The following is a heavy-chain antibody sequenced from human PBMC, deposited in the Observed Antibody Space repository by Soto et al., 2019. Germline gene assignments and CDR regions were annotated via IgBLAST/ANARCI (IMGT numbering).Heavy chain of an antibody. CDR1: GGSFSGYY. V-gene: IGHV4-34*01. D-gene: IGHD6-6*01. CDR3: ASVNISSFDY. CDR2: INHSGST. J-gene: IGHJ4*02. Sequence: SETLSLTCAVYGGSFSGYYWSWIRQPPGKGLEWIGEINHSGSTNYNPSLKSRVTISVDTSKNQFSLKLSSVTAADSAVYYCASVNISSFDYWGQGTLVTVSS.